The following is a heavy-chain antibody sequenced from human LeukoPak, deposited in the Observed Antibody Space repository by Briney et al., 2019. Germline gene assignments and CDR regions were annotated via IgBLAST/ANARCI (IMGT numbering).Heavy chain of an antibody. J-gene: IGHJ4*02. CDR1: GFAFSSYG. CDR2: ISGSGGST. CDR3: AKDSRGYQDYFDY. Sequence: GGSLRLSCTASGFAFSSYGMSWVRQAPGKGLEWVSVISGSGGSTYYAASVKGRFTISRDNSKNTLYLQMNSLRVEDTAVYYCAKDSRGYQDYFDYWGQGTLVTVSS. V-gene: IGHV3-23*01. D-gene: IGHD3-22*01.